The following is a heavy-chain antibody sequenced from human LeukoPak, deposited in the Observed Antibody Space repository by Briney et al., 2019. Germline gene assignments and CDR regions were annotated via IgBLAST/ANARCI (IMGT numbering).Heavy chain of an antibody. D-gene: IGHD3-16*02. CDR3: ARLLRVYDYVWGSYRSLGRFDY. CDR1: GGSISSSSYY. CDR2: IYYSGST. Sequence: SETLSLTCTVSGGSISSSSYYRGWIRQPPGKGLEWIGSIYYSGSTYYNPSLKSRVTISVDTSKNQFSLKLSSVTAADTAVYYCARLLRVYDYVWGSYRSLGRFDYWGQGTLVTVSS. J-gene: IGHJ4*02. V-gene: IGHV4-39*01.